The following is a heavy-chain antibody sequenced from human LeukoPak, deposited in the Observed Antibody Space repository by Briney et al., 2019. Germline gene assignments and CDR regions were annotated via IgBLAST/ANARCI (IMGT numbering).Heavy chain of an antibody. V-gene: IGHV4-39*01. Sequence: PSETLSLTCTVSGGSISNNNYYWAWIRQPPGKGLECIGSIYYSGSPYYNPSLKSRVTISVDTSRNQFSLRLSSVTAADTAVYYCATWRTAKTGFDYWGQGTLVTVSS. CDR3: ATWRTAKTGFDY. D-gene: IGHD1-1*01. CDR2: IYYSGSP. J-gene: IGHJ4*02. CDR1: GGSISNNNYY.